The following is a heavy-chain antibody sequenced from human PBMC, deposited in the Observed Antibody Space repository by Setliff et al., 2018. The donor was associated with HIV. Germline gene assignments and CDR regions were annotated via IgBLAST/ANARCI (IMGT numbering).Heavy chain of an antibody. J-gene: IGHJ4*02. V-gene: IGHV3-30*02. CDR3: ARGDSGWDLFEY. CDR2: IRSDETNK. Sequence: PGGSLRLSCEASGFIFSTYGMHWVRQAPGKGLEWVAFIRSDETNKYYSDSVKGRFTISRDTSKNTLFLQINSLRPEDTAVYYCARGDSGWDLFEYWGLGTLVTVSS. CDR1: GFIFSTYG. D-gene: IGHD6-19*01.